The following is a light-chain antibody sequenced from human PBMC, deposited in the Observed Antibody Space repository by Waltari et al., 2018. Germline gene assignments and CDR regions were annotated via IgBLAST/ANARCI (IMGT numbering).Light chain of an antibody. CDR2: DAT. Sequence: QSALTQPGSVSGSPGQSISISCTGTSSDIGTFNFVSWYLQHPGKAPKLLIYDATQRPSGVSKRFSGSKSGNTASLTISGLQAEDEGDYYCCSYAGSRTWVFGGGSKLTVL. CDR3: CSYAGSRTWV. J-gene: IGLJ3*02. V-gene: IGLV2-23*01. CDR1: SSDIGTFNF.